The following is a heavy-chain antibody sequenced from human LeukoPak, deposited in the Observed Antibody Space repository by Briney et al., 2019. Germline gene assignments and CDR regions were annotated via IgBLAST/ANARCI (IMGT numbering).Heavy chain of an antibody. V-gene: IGHV1-8*03. CDR2: LTPSSDNT. CDR3: ARAYSSSWYFFDN. CDR1: GYTFADYD. Sequence: ASVKVSCKASGYTFADYDINWVRQAPGQGLEWMGWLTPSSDNTGYAQKFQGRVTFTSNTSISTAYMELSSLRSEDTAVYYCARAYSSSWYFFDNWGQGTLVTVS. J-gene: IGHJ4*02. D-gene: IGHD6-13*01.